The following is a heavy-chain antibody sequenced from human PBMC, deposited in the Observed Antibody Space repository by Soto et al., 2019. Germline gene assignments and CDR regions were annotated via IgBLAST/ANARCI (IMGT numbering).Heavy chain of an antibody. CDR2: ISSSSSYI. CDR1: GFTFSSYS. J-gene: IGHJ6*03. CDR3: ARASGYCSGGSCFSYYYYYYYMDV. V-gene: IGHV3-21*01. D-gene: IGHD2-15*01. Sequence: EVQLVESGGGLVKPGGSLRLSCAASGFTFSSYSMNWVRQAPGKGLEWVSSISSSSSYIYYADSVNGRFTISRDNAKNSLYLQMNSLRAEDTAVYYCARASGYCSGGSCFSYYYYYYYMDVWGKGTTVTVSS.